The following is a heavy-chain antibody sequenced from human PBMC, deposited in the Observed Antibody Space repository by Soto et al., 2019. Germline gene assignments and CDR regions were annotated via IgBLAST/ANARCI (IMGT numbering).Heavy chain of an antibody. Sequence: EVQLVESGGGLVQPGGSLRLSCAASGFTFNTYWMSWVRQAPGKGLQWVANIKEDGSGKYYVDSAKGRFTISRDNAKNSLYLQMNSLSPDDTAVYYCAREAPVAQLDYWGEGTLVTVSS. CDR3: AREAPVAQLDY. CDR2: IKEDGSGK. CDR1: GFTFNTYW. J-gene: IGHJ4*02. V-gene: IGHV3-7*01.